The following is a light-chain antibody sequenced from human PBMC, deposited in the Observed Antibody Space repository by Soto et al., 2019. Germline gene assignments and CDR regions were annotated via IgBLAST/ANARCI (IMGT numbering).Light chain of an antibody. CDR1: SSDVGGYNY. Sequence: QSALTQPASVSGSPGQSITISCTGTSSDVGGYNYVSWYQQHPGKAPKLMIYDVSNRPSGVSNRFSGSKSGNTASLTISGVQAEDEADYYCSSYTISSTNWVFGGGTKLTVL. V-gene: IGLV2-14*01. CDR2: DVS. J-gene: IGLJ3*02. CDR3: SSYTISSTNWV.